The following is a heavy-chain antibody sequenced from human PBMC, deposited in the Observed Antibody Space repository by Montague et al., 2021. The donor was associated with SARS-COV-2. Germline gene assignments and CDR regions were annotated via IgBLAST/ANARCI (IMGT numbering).Heavy chain of an antibody. CDR2: IYHSGGT. J-gene: IGHJ4*02. CDR3: ARWYYGSGSYPH. D-gene: IGHD3-10*01. CDR1: GYSISSGYY. Sequence: SETLSLTCSVSGYSISSGYYWGWIRQPPGKGLEWIGNIYHSGGTXYSPSLKSRVTVSVDTSRNQFSLRLSSVTAADTALYYCARWYYGSGSYPHWGQGTLVTVSS. V-gene: IGHV4-38-2*01.